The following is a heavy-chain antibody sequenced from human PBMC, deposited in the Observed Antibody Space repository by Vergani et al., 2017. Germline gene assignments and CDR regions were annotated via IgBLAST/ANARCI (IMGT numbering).Heavy chain of an antibody. Sequence: QVQLVQSGAEVKKPGASVKVSCKASGFTFTSYDNTWVRQATGQGLEWMGWMNPNSGNTGDAQKVQGRVTMTRNTSISTAYMELSSLRSEDTAVYYCARIGSSIAATGWGQRTLVTVSS. V-gene: IGHV1-8*01. CDR3: ARIGSSIAATG. CDR2: MNPNSGNT. J-gene: IGHJ4*02. CDR1: GFTFTSYD. D-gene: IGHD6-13*01.